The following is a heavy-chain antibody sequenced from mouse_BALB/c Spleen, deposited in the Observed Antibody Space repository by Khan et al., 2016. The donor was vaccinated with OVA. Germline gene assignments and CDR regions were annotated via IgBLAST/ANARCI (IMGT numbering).Heavy chain of an antibody. J-gene: IGHJ3*01. CDR1: GFTFSSFV. CDR2: ISSAGSYT. CDR3: ATGSYRWFAY. D-gene: IGHD1-1*02. Sequence: EVELVESGGGLVKPGGSLKLSCAASGFTFSSFVMSWVRQTPEKRLEWVATISSAGSYTYYPDSVKGRFIISRDNAKNTQYLQMNRLRTEETARYYCATGSYRWFAYCGPGTLVTVSA. V-gene: IGHV5-9-1*01.